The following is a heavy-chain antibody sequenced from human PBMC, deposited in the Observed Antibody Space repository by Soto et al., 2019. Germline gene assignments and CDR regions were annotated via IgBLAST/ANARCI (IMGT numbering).Heavy chain of an antibody. J-gene: IGHJ5*02. CDR3: ARTSRVFGVITSFDP. D-gene: IGHD3-3*01. Sequence: GESLKISFKGSGYSFTNYWVAWVRQMPGKGLEWMGIIYPGDSDTRYSPSFQGQVTISADKSISTAYLQWSSLKASDTAMYYCARTSRVFGVITSFDPWGQGTLVTVSS. CDR1: GYSFTNYW. V-gene: IGHV5-51*01. CDR2: IYPGDSDT.